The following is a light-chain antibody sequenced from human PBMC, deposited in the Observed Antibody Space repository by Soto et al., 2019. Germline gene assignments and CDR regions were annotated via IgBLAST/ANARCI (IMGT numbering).Light chain of an antibody. CDR1: QNINNY. V-gene: IGKV1-33*01. CDR2: DAS. CDR3: QQYENLPT. J-gene: IGKJ5*01. Sequence: DIQMTQAPSCLSASVGDRVTITCQASQNINNYLNWYQQKPGRAPKLLIYDASNLEAGVPSRFRGSGSGTDFTFTISRLQTEDIATYYCQQYENLPTFGQGTRLETK.